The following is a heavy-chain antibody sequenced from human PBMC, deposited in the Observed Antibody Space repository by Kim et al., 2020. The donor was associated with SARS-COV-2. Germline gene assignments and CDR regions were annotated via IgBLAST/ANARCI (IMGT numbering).Heavy chain of an antibody. V-gene: IGHV5-51*01. J-gene: IGHJ6*02. CDR3: ARHSPRDYYYYGMDV. Sequence: PSFQGQVTISADKSISTAYLQWSSLKASDTAMYYCARHSPRDYYYYGMDVWGQGTTVTVSS.